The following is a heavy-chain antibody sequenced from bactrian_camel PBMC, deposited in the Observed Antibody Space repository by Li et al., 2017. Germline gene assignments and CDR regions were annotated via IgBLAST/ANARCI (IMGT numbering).Heavy chain of an antibody. CDR3: TGGGFTTS. CDR1: EFTLTNYA. D-gene: IGHD5*01. CDR2: INSGAGST. Sequence: QLVESGGGLVQPGGSLRLSCAASEFTLTNYAMYWVRQAPGKGLEWVSGINSGAGSTYYADSVKGRFTISRDSAENTLYLQLNSLKTEDTAVYYCTGGGFTTSWGQGTQVTVS. J-gene: IGHJ4*01. V-gene: IGHV3S31*01.